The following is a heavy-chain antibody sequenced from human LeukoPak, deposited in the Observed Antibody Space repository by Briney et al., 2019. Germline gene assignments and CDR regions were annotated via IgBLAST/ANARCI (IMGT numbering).Heavy chain of an antibody. Sequence: PSETLSLTGTVSGGSISSYYWSWIRQPPGKGLEWIGYIYYSGSTNYNPSLKSRVTISVDTSKNQFSLKLSSVTAADTAVYYCARDVTDYYYMDVWGKGTTVTVSS. CDR3: ARDVTDYYYMDV. V-gene: IGHV4-59*01. CDR1: GGSISSYY. CDR2: IYYSGST. J-gene: IGHJ6*03.